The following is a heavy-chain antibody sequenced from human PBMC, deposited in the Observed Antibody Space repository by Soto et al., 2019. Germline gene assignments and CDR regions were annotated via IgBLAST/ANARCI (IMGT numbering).Heavy chain of an antibody. CDR3: PRDGS. D-gene: IGHD5-12*01. CDR2: ISDSGSTI. Sequence: GGSLRLSCAASGFPFSSYAMNWVRQTPDKGLEWLSYISDSGSTIHYADSVKGRFTISRDNAKNSLYLQMNSLRADETAVYYCPRDGSWGQGTLVPVSS. CDR1: GFPFSSYA. J-gene: IGHJ5*02. V-gene: IGHV3-48*01.